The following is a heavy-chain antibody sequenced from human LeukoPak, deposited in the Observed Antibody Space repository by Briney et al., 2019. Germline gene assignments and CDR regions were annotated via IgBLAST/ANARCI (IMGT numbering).Heavy chain of an antibody. J-gene: IGHJ4*02. V-gene: IGHV4-38-2*02. CDR3: ARNNSNGFDF. Sequence: KPSETLSLTCTVSGYSISGGYYWGWLRQPPVKVLEWIGTIFHSVTTYYHPSIKRRTTTLVDTSKNQFSLKLSSVTAADTAVYYCARNNSNGFDFWSQGTLVTVSS. D-gene: IGHD6-19*01. CDR1: GYSISGGYY. CDR2: IFHSVTT.